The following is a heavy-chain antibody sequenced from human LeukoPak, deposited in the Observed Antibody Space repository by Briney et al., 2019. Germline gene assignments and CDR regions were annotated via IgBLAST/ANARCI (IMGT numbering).Heavy chain of an antibody. D-gene: IGHD4-23*01. J-gene: IGHJ5*02. CDR2: IYISGST. Sequence: SQTLSLTCTVSGGSISSGSYYWSWIRQPAGKGLEWIGRIYISGSTNYNPSLKSRVTISVDTSKNQFSLKLSSVTAADTAVYYCAGAGVVKDLAWGQGTLVTVSS. CDR3: AGAGVVKDLA. V-gene: IGHV4-61*02. CDR1: GGSISSGSYY.